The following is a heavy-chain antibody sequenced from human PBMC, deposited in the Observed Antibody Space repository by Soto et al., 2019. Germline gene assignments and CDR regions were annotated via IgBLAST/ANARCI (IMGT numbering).Heavy chain of an antibody. Sequence: QPGGSLRLSCAASGFTFSSYAMSWVRQAPGKGLEWVSAISGSGGSTYYADSVKGRFTISRDNSKNTLYLQMNSLRAEDTAVYYCAKDPPPTRYYYYGMDVWGQGTTVTVSS. J-gene: IGHJ6*02. CDR2: ISGSGGST. CDR1: GFTFSSYA. CDR3: AKDPPPTRYYYYGMDV. V-gene: IGHV3-23*01.